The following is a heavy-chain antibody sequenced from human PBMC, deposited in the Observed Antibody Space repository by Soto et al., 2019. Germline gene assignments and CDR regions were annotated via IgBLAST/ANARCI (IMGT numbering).Heavy chain of an antibody. CDR1: GYTFTASY. D-gene: IGHD1-26*01. CDR2: IDPSGGST. CDR3: ARDSGHYYRSDAFDK. Sequence: QVHLVQSGAEVKKPGASVKVSCKASGYTFTASYMHWVRQAPGQGLEWMGIIDPSGGSTSYSQKFQGRVTMTRDTSTSTVYMELNSLRSEDTAVFYCARDSGHYYRSDAFDKWGQGTMVTVSS. J-gene: IGHJ3*02. V-gene: IGHV1-46*01.